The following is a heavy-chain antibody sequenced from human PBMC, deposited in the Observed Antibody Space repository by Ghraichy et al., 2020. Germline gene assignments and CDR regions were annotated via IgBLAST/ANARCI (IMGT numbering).Heavy chain of an antibody. V-gene: IGHV4-59*01. D-gene: IGHD5-24*01. CDR3: AREGDGYKFGAFDI. CDR2: IYYSGST. CDR1: GDTISSYY. J-gene: IGHJ3*02. Sequence: SCTVSGDTISSYYWRWIRQPPGQGLEWIGYIYYSGSTNYNPSLQSRVAISVDTSKNQFSLKLRSVPAADTAVYYCAREGDGYKFGAFDIWGQGTMVTGSS.